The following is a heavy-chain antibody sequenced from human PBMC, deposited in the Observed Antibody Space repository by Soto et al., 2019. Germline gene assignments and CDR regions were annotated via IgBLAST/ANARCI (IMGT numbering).Heavy chain of an antibody. J-gene: IGHJ4*02. CDR1: GGTFSSYA. CDR3: ASGYSYGYSPAPPPLAY. Sequence: ASVKVSCKASGGTFSSYAISWVRQAPGQGLEWMGGIIPIFGTANYAQKFQGRVTITADESTSTAYMELSSLRSEDTAVYYCASGYSYGYSPAPPPLAYWGQGTLVTVSS. V-gene: IGHV1-69*13. CDR2: IIPIFGTA. D-gene: IGHD5-18*01.